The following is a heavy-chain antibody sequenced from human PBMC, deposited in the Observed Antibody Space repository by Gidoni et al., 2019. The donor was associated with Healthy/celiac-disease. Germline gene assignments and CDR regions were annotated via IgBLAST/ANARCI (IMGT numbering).Heavy chain of an antibody. D-gene: IGHD5-12*01. V-gene: IGHV1-18*01. J-gene: IGHJ6*02. Sequence: GESPGQGLEWMGWISAYNGNTNYAQKLQGRVTMTTDTSTSTAYMELRSLRSDDTAVYYCARGDGYDVLHYYYYYGMDVWGQGTTVTVSS. CDR3: ARGDGYDVLHYYYYYGMDV. CDR2: ISAYNGNT.